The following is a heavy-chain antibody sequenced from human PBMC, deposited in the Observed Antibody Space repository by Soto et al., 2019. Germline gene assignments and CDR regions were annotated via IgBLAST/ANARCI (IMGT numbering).Heavy chain of an antibody. Sequence: LMESGGGVVQPGRSLRLSCATSGLVFSDFGMHWVRQAPGRGLEWVAFISDDGRDKKYAESVNGRFTISRDNSRNTLSLQMDSLRPEDSAMFYCARDHGSGFYPHSEYFDIWGRGTKVTVSS. V-gene: IGHV3-33*05. CDR2: ISDDGRDK. CDR3: ARDHGSGFYPHSEYFDI. J-gene: IGHJ2*01. D-gene: IGHD3-10*01. CDR1: GLVFSDFG.